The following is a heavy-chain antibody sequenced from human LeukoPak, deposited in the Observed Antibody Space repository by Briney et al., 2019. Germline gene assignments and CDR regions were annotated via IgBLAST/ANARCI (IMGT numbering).Heavy chain of an antibody. Sequence: PSETLSLTCTVSGGSISSYYWSWIRQPPGKGLEWIGYIYYSGSTNYNPSLKSRVTISVDTSKNQFSLKLSSVTAADTAVYYCARGYSSSWRGGFDYWGQGTLVTVSS. D-gene: IGHD6-13*01. CDR2: IYYSGST. J-gene: IGHJ4*02. CDR1: GGSISSYY. CDR3: ARGYSSSWRGGFDY. V-gene: IGHV4-59*01.